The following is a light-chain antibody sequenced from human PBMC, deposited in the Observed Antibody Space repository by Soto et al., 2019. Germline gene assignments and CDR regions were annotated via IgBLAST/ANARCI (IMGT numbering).Light chain of an antibody. CDR1: QGIRND. V-gene: IGKV1-6*01. Sequence: AIQMTQSPSSLSASVGDRVTITCRASQGIRNDLGWYQQKPGKAPKLLLYSASTLHRGVPSRFSGSGSGTEFTLTISNLQPEDFATYYCLQDDAYPLTFGGGTKVEIK. J-gene: IGKJ4*01. CDR2: SAS. CDR3: LQDDAYPLT.